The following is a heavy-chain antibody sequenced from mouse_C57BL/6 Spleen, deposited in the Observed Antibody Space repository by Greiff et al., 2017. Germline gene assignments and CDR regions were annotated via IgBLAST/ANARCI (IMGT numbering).Heavy chain of an antibody. CDR3: ARLDTTVVGGY. CDR1: GYTFTSYW. CDR2: IHPNSGST. J-gene: IGHJ2*01. Sequence: QVQLQQPGAELVKPGASVKLSCKASGYTFTSYWMHWVKQRPGQGLEWIGMIHPNSGSTNYNEKFKSKATLTVDKSSSTAYMQLSSLTSEDSAVYYCARLDTTVVGGYWGQGTTLTVSS. V-gene: IGHV1-64*01. D-gene: IGHD1-1*01.